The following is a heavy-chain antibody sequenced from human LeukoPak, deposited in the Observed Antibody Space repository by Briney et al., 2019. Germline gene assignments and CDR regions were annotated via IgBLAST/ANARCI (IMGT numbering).Heavy chain of an antibody. D-gene: IGHD6-13*01. CDR1: GYTCNDYY. J-gene: IGHJ6*04. CDR2: INPNSGDT. V-gene: IGHV1-2*02. CDR3: ERDGSLDV. Sequence: ASVKVSCKAFGYTCNDYYMHWMRQAPGQGPECMEWINPNSGDTNYAQKLQGRVTMTSDTSISTTYMELSRPRFDDTAVYYCERDGSLDVWGKGITVTVSS.